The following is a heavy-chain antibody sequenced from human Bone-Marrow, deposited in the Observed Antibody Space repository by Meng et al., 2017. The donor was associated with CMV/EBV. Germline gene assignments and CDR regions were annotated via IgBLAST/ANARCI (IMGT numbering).Heavy chain of an antibody. CDR1: GFTFISYA. CDR3: AKDEIPYYHDGGGVY. V-gene: IGHV3-23*01. D-gene: IGHD3-22*01. CDR2: ISGSGGST. J-gene: IGHJ4*02. Sequence: GGSLRLSCAGSGFTFISYAMTWVRQAPGKGLEWVSAISGSGGSTHYADSVKGRFIISRDNSKNTLYVQMNSLRAEDTAVYYCAKDEIPYYHDGGGVYWGQGTLVTVSS.